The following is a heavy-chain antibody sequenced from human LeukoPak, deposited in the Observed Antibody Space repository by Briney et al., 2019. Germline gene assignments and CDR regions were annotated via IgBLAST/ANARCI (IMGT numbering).Heavy chain of an antibody. CDR3: AFGTVSQSFNH. CDR1: GFTFSTYW. D-gene: IGHD3-10*01. Sequence: GGSLRLSCSASGFTFSTYWMSWVRQAPGKGLVWVSHINTVGSRTDYTDSVKGRFTVSRDNAKNTLYLQMNSPRAEDTAVYYCAFGTVSQSFNHWGQGTLVTVSS. V-gene: IGHV3-74*01. CDR2: INTVGSRT. J-gene: IGHJ4*02.